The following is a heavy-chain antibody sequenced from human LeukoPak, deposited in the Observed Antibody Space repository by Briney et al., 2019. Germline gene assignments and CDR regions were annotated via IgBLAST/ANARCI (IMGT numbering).Heavy chain of an antibody. J-gene: IGHJ5*02. V-gene: IGHV7-4-1*02. Sequence: GASVKVSCKASGYTFTSYAMNWVRQAPGQGLEWMGWINTNTGNPTYAQGFTGRFVFSLDTSVSTAYLQISSLKAEDTAVYYCARDWGGSGSYYDWFDPWGQGTLVTVSS. CDR2: INTNTGNP. D-gene: IGHD3-10*01. CDR3: ARDWGGSGSYYDWFDP. CDR1: GYTFTSYA.